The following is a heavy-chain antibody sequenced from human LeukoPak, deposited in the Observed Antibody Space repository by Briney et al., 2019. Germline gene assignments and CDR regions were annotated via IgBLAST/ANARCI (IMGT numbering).Heavy chain of an antibody. CDR2: ISGSSSSSDGGAI. Sequence: GGSLRLSCTASGFTFSTYSMNWVRQAPGRGLEWVSYISGSSSSSDGGAIQYADSVKGRFTISRDNDKNSLYLQMNSLRDEDTAVYYCATGGVGATSPPFIDYWGQGTLVTVSS. V-gene: IGHV3-48*02. J-gene: IGHJ4*02. D-gene: IGHD1-26*01. CDR1: GFTFSTYS. CDR3: ATGGVGATSPPFIDY.